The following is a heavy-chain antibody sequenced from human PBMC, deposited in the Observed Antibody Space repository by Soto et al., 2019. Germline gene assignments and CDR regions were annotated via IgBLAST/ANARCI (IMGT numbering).Heavy chain of an antibody. CDR1: GCTFTSSA. J-gene: IGHJ6*02. V-gene: IGHV1-58*02. D-gene: IGHD6-13*01. CDR2: IVVGSGNT. Sequence: SVKVSCKASGCTFTSSAMQWVRQARGQRLEWIGWIVVGSGNTNYAQKFQERVTITRDMSTSTAYMELSSLRSEDTAVYYCAAGLVAAAGTRYYYGMDVWGQGTTVTVSS. CDR3: AAGLVAAAGTRYYYGMDV.